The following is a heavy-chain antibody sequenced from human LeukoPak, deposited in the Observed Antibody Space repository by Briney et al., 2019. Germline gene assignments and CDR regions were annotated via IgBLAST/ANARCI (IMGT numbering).Heavy chain of an antibody. J-gene: IGHJ4*02. Sequence: GGSLRLSCTASGFSFGSYAMSWVRRAPARGLEWVSSMKGGGETFYADSVKGRFTLSRDLSRNTVFLQLNNLRVEDTAIYYCASGSWVSNADAVCWGQGTLVTVSS. CDR3: ASGSWVSNADAVC. CDR2: MKGGGET. D-gene: IGHD2-15*01. V-gene: IGHV3-23*01. CDR1: GFSFGSYA.